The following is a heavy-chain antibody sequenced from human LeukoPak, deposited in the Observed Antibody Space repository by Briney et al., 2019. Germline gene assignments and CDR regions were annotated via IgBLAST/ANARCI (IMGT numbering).Heavy chain of an antibody. D-gene: IGHD3-10*01. CDR3: ARVGYYGSGRFLYYYYYMDV. CDR1: GFTFSSYG. Sequence: GGSLRLSCAASGFTFSSYGMHWVRQAPGKGLEWVANIKQDGSEKYYVDSVKGRFTISRDNAKNSLYLQMNSPRAEDTAVYYCARVGYYGSGRFLYYYYYMDVWGKGTTVTVSS. CDR2: IKQDGSEK. V-gene: IGHV3-7*01. J-gene: IGHJ6*03.